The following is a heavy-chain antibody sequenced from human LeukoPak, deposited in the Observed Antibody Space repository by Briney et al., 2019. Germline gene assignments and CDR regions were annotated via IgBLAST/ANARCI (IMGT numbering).Heavy chain of an antibody. J-gene: IGHJ4*02. CDR2: ISGSGGTT. D-gene: IGHD3-10*01. CDR1: GFTFSSYA. V-gene: IGHV3-23*01. Sequence: PGGSLRLSCAASGFTFSSYAMNWVRQAPGKGLEWVSVISGSGGTTYYADSVKGRFTISRDNSKNTLYLQMSSLRAEDSAVYYCAKRGGYETMAAFDYWGQGTLVTVSS. CDR3: AKRGGYETMAAFDY.